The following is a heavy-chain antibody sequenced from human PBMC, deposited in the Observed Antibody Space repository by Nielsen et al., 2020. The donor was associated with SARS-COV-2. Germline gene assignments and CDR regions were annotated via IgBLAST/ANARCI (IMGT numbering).Heavy chain of an antibody. Sequence: GSLRLSCTVSGGSISSYYWSWIRQPPGKGLEWIGYIYYSGSTNYNPSLKSRVTISVDTSKNQFSLKLSSVTAADTAVYYCARGPRIAAAGTRGWFDPWGQGTLVTVSS. CDR3: ARGPRIAAAGTRGWFDP. D-gene: IGHD6-13*01. J-gene: IGHJ5*02. V-gene: IGHV4-59*12. CDR2: IYYSGST. CDR1: GGSISSYY.